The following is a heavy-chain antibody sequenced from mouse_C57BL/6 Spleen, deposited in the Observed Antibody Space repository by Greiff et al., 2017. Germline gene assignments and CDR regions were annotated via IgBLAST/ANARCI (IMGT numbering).Heavy chain of an antibody. J-gene: IGHJ4*01. CDR1: GFNIKNTY. CDR3: ARREEYYYGSSFYAMDY. D-gene: IGHD1-1*01. Sequence: VQLQQSVAELVRPGASVKLSCTASGFNIKNTYMPWVKQRPEQGLEWIGRIDPANGNTKYAPKFQGKATITADTSSNTAYLQLSSLTSEDTAIYYCARREEYYYGSSFYAMDYWGQGTSVTVSS. V-gene: IGHV14-3*01. CDR2: IDPANGNT.